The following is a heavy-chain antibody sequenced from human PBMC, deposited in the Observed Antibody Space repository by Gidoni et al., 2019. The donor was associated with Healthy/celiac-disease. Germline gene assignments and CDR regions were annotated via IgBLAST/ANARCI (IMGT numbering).Heavy chain of an antibody. CDR1: GGTFSSYA. CDR3: ATTIVGATPTMEYGMDV. J-gene: IGHJ6*02. Sequence: QVQLVQSGAEVKKPGSSVKVSGKASGGTFSSYAISWVRQAPGQGLEWMGGIIPIFGTANYAQKFQGRVTITADESTSTAYMELSSLRSEDTAVYYCATTIVGATPTMEYGMDVWGQGTTVTVSS. CDR2: IIPIFGTA. D-gene: IGHD1-26*01. V-gene: IGHV1-69*01.